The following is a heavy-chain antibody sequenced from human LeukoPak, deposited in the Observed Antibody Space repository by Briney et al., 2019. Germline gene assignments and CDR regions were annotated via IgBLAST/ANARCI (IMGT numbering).Heavy chain of an antibody. V-gene: IGHV1-2*02. CDR2: ISPNSGDA. J-gene: IGHJ5*02. CDR3: ARDRFRAAPGPRRCGWFDP. Sequence: GASVKVSCKASGYSFTGFNMHWVRQAPGQGLEWMGWISPNSGDAIHGRKFQGRVTLTWDTSSRTAYMELTNLRSDDTAVYYCARDRFRAAPGPRRCGWFDPWGQGTLVTVSS. D-gene: IGHD6-13*01. CDR1: GYSFTGFN.